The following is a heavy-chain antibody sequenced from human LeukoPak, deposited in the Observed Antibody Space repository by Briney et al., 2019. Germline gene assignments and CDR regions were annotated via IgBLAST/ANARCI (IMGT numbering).Heavy chain of an antibody. V-gene: IGHV3-23*01. Sequence: GGSLRLSCAASGFTFSDYYMSWVRQAPGKGLEWVSLISDSGGSTYYADSVKGRFTISRDNSKNTLYLQMNSLRTEDTAVYYCAKERVTTTTFDYWGQGTLVTVSS. CDR2: ISDSGGST. CDR1: GFTFSDYY. D-gene: IGHD4-11*01. CDR3: AKERVTTTTFDY. J-gene: IGHJ4*02.